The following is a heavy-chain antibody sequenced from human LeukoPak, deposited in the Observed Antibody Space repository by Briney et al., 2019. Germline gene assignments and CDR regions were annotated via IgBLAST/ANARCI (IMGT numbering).Heavy chain of an antibody. Sequence: SVKVSCKASGGSISSYGISWVRQAPGQGLEWMGRIISVFGTANYAQKFQDRVTITADIASNTAYMELTSLTSEDTAVYFCAKQGETRQDYYMDVWGNGTTVTVSS. CDR1: GGSISSYG. V-gene: IGHV1-69*06. J-gene: IGHJ6*03. CDR2: IISVFGTA. CDR3: AKQGETRQDYYMDV. D-gene: IGHD1-7*01.